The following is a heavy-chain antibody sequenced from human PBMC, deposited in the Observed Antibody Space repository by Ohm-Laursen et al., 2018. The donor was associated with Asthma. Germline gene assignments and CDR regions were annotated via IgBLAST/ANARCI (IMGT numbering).Heavy chain of an antibody. CDR3: ARDSRTAMVRYYYYYGMDV. D-gene: IGHD5-18*01. V-gene: IGHV3-30-3*01. J-gene: IGHJ6*02. Sequence: SLRLSCAASGFTFSSYAMHWVRQAPGKGLEWVALISYDGSNKYYADSVRGRFTISRDNSKNTLYLQMNSLRAEDTAVYFCARDSRTAMVRYYYYYGMDVWGQGTTVTVSS. CDR1: GFTFSSYA. CDR2: ISYDGSNK.